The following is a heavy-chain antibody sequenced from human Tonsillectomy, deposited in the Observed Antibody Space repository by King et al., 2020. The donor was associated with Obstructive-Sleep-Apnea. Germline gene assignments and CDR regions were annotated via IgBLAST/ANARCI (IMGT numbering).Heavy chain of an antibody. CDR3: ARSVYGDSVGYFDL. CDR2: TYPGDSDT. V-gene: IGHV5-51*01. Sequence: QLVQSGAEVKKPGESLKISCQGSGYSFTSYWIVWVRQMPGKGLEWMGITYPGDSDTRYSPSFQGQVTISVDKSINTAYLQWSSLRASDTAMYYCARSVYGDSVGYFDLWGRGTLVTVSS. CDR1: GYSFTSYW. D-gene: IGHD4-17*01. J-gene: IGHJ2*01.